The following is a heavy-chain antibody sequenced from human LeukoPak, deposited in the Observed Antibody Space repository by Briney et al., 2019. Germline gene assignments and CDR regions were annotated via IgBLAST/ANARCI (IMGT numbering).Heavy chain of an antibody. Sequence: KASETLSLTCTVSGGSISSYYWSWIRQPPGKGLEWIGYIYYSGSTNYNPSLKSRVTISVDTSKNQFSLKLSSVTAADTAVYYCVSGLSGYYYGMDVWGQGTTVTVSS. D-gene: IGHD3-16*02. CDR3: VSGLSGYYYGMDV. CDR2: IYYSGST. CDR1: GGSISSYY. J-gene: IGHJ6*02. V-gene: IGHV4-59*01.